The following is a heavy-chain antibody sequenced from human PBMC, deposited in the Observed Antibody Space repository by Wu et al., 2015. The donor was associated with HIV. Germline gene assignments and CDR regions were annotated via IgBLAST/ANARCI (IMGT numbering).Heavy chain of an antibody. CDR2: INPIGTST. J-gene: IGHJ5*02. CDR3: TKTSALIRGAWDWFDT. V-gene: IGHV1-46*01. CDR1: GNTFSNYY. D-gene: IGHD1-26*01. Sequence: QVQLVQSGAEVKKPGASVKVSCKTSGNTFSNYYMQWVRQAPGKGLEWMAMINPIGTSTKYAQKFQGRLTVTRDTSTGVVYMELNSLRSEDTAVYYCTKTSALIRGAWDWFDTWGPGTTGQSSPQ.